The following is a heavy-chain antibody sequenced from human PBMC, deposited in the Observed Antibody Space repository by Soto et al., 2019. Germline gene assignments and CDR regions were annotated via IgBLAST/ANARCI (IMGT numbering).Heavy chain of an antibody. CDR3: ARSRDGYSFYFYYGMDG. D-gene: IGHD4-4*01. CDR1: GFTFTSYG. V-gene: IGHV3-30*03. Sequence: QPGGSLRLSCAASGFTFTSYGMHWVRQAPCKGLEWMALILHDGSAEYYADSVKGRFTISRDNSKNTLYLQMNSLRAEDTAVYYCARSRDGYSFYFYYGMDGWGQGTTVTVSS. J-gene: IGHJ6*02. CDR2: ILHDGSAE.